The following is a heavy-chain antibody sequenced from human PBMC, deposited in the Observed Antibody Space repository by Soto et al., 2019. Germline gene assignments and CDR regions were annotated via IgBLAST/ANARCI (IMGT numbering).Heavy chain of an antibody. V-gene: IGHV1-46*01. J-gene: IGHJ6*02. CDR1: GYTFTSYY. D-gene: IGHD5-18*01. CDR2: FNPTGDTA. Sequence: SGEVSCKASGYTFTSYYIHWVRQAPVQGLEWMGIFNPTGDTASYAQKLQGRVTMTRDTSTGTAYMELGSLRYEDTAVYYCARGGRIVDTGIGYYYYHAMDVWGQGTTVTV. CDR3: ARGGRIVDTGIGYYYYHAMDV.